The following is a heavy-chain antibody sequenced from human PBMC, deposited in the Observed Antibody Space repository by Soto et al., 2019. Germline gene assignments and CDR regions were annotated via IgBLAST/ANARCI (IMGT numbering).Heavy chain of an antibody. D-gene: IGHD3-3*02. Sequence: SQTLSLTCAISGDSVASHDAAWNWIRQSPSRGLEWLGRTYYRSKWYSVSAVSVKGRLTIKADTSKNQFSLQLDSVTPEDTGFYYCARGPGILGPWGQGIQVTVSS. J-gene: IGHJ5*02. CDR2: TYYRSKWYS. V-gene: IGHV6-1*01. CDR3: ARGPGILGP. CDR1: GDSVASHDAA.